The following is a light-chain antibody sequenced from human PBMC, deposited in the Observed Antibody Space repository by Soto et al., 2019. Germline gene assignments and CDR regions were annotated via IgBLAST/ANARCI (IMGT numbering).Light chain of an antibody. CDR2: AAS. V-gene: IGKV1-39*01. CDR3: QQLKSYPLT. J-gene: IGKJ4*01. Sequence: DIQMTQSPSSLSASVGDRVTITLRASQSISSYLNRYQQKPGKAPKLLIYAASSLQSGVPSRFSGSGSGTEFALTISSLQPEDSATYYCQQLKSYPLTFGGGTKVDIK. CDR1: QSISSY.